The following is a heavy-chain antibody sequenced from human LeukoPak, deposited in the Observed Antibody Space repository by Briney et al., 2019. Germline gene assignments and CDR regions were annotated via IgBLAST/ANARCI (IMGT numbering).Heavy chain of an antibody. CDR2: IYPGDSDT. V-gene: IGHV5-51*01. J-gene: IGHJ4*02. CDR1: GYSFTSYW. D-gene: IGHD6-19*01. CDR3: ARHRPHTDSNSVADYYFDY. Sequence: GESLKISCKGPGYSFTSYWIAWARQMPGKGLEWMGIIYPGDSDTRNSTPLQGQVTISVDKSISTAYLQWRSLKASDTAMYYCARHRPHTDSNSVADYYFDYWGQGTLVTVSS.